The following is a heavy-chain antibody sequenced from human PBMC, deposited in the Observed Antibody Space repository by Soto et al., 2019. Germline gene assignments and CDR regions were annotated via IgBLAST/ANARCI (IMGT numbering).Heavy chain of an antibody. V-gene: IGHV4-59*08. Sequence: QVQLQESGPGLVKPSETLSLTCTVSGGSISSYYWSWIRQPPGKGLEWIGYIYYSGSTNYNPSLKSRVTISVDTSKNQFSLNLRSVTAADTAVYYCARQIPCTNGVCYFGAFDIWGQGTMVTVSS. D-gene: IGHD2-8*01. J-gene: IGHJ3*02. CDR2: IYYSGST. CDR3: ARQIPCTNGVCYFGAFDI. CDR1: GGSISSYY.